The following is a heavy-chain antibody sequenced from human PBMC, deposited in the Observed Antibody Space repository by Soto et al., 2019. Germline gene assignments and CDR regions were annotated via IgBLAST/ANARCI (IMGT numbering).Heavy chain of an antibody. CDR1: GGSISSGGYS. CDR2: IYHSGST. CDR3: ARWWMYAGRFDP. J-gene: IGHJ5*02. Sequence: QLQLQESGSGLVKPSQTLSLTCAVSGGSISSGGYSWSWIRQPPGKGLEWIGYIYHSGSTYYNPSLKSRVAIAVDRANNQFSLKMSSVPAADTAVYYCARWWMYAGRFDPWGQGALVTGSS. V-gene: IGHV4-30-2*01. D-gene: IGHD2-8*01.